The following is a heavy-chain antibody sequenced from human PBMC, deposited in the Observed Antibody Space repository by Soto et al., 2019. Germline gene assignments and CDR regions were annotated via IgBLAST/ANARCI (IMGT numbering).Heavy chain of an antibody. J-gene: IGHJ6*02. Sequence: QLQLQESGSGLVKPSQTLSLTCTVSGGSITSDDFYWSWIRQPPGKGLEWIGYMYVRGINYYNPSLKSRISISVDTSKNQFSLELNSVTAADTAVYYCAKTTVTSTYYGMDVWGQGTTVTVSS. CDR1: GGSITSDDFY. V-gene: IGHV4-30-4*01. CDR2: MYVRGIN. D-gene: IGHD4-4*01. CDR3: AKTTVTSTYYGMDV.